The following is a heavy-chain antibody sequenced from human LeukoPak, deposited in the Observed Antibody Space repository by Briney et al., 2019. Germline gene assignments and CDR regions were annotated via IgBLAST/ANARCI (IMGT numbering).Heavy chain of an antibody. J-gene: IGHJ4*02. CDR3: ARNCSSTTCYRF. D-gene: IGHD2-2*01. CDR2: ISSNGGST. V-gene: IGHV3-64*04. CDR1: EFTFSSYA. Sequence: GGSLRLSCSASEFTFSSYAMHWVRQAPGKGLEYVSAISSNGGSTYYADSVKGRFTISRDNSKNTLYLQMNSLRAEDTAVYYCARNCSSTTCYRFWGQGTLVTVSS.